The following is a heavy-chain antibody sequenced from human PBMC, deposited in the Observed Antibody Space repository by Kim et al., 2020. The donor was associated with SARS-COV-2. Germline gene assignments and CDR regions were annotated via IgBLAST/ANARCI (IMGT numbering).Heavy chain of an antibody. J-gene: IGHJ4*02. Sequence: SETLSLTCTVSGGSISSYYWSWIRQPPGKGLEWIGYIYYSGSTNYNPSLKSRVTISVDTSKNQFSLKLSSVTAADTAVYYCARVSRSSWGTYFDYWGQGTLVTVSS. D-gene: IGHD6-13*01. CDR1: GGSISSYY. V-gene: IGHV4-59*01. CDR3: ARVSRSSWGTYFDY. CDR2: IYYSGST.